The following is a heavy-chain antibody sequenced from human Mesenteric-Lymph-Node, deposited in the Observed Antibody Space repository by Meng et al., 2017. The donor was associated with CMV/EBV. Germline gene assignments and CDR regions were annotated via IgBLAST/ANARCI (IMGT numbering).Heavy chain of an antibody. Sequence: GSLRLSCAVYGGSFSGYYWSWIRQPPGKGLEWIGEINHSGSTNYNPSLKGRVTISLDTSKNQFSLNLNSVTAADTALYYCARIWDLWAKPDAWGRGTTVTVSS. CDR1: GGSFSGYY. V-gene: IGHV4-34*01. CDR3: ARIWDLWAKPDA. J-gene: IGHJ6*02. CDR2: INHSGST. D-gene: IGHD3-3*01.